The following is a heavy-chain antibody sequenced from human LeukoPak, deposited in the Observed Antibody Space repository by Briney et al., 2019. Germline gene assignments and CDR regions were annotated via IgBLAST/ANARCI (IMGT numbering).Heavy chain of an antibody. V-gene: IGHV4-61*02. CDR2: IYTSGST. D-gene: IGHD2-2*01. CDR3: STSSNRHWFDP. Sequence: SQTLSLTCTVSGGSISSGSYYWSWIRQPAGKGLEWIGRIYTSGSTNYNPSLKSRVTISVDTSKNQFSLKLSSVTAADTAVYYCSTSSNRHWFDPWGQGTLVTVSS. CDR1: GGSISSGSYY. J-gene: IGHJ5*02.